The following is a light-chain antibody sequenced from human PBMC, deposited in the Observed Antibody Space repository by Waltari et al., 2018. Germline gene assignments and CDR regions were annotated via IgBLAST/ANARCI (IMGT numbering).Light chain of an antibody. Sequence: ETVMPQSPPTLAVSPGERAALSCRASTSVSTNLAWYQQKPGQAPRVIISDASTRATGVPARFSSSGSGTEFTLTISSLQSEDFAVYYCQQYNNWPPAFGQGTKVDFK. CDR1: TSVSTN. CDR2: DAS. V-gene: IGKV3-15*01. J-gene: IGKJ1*01. CDR3: QQYNNWPPA.